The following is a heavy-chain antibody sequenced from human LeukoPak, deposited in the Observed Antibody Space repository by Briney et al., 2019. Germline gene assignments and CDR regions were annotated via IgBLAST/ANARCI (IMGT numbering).Heavy chain of an antibody. Sequence: GASVKVSCKASGGTFSSYAISWVRQAPGHGLEWMGGIIPIFGTANYAQKFQGRVTITADESTSTAYMELSSLRSEDTAVYYCANGSGSSHGRVVDDAFDIWGQGTMVTVSS. D-gene: IGHD3-10*01. J-gene: IGHJ3*02. CDR1: GGTFSSYA. CDR3: ANGSGSSHGRVVDDAFDI. CDR2: IIPIFGTA. V-gene: IGHV1-69*13.